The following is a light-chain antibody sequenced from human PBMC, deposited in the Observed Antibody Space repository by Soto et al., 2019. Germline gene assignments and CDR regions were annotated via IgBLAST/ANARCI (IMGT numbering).Light chain of an antibody. J-gene: IGLJ1*01. Sequence: QSVLTQPRSVSGSPGQSVTISCTGASSDVGGYNYVSWYQHHPGKAPKLMIYDVDKRPSGVPGRFSGSKSGNTASLTISGLQAEDEAHYYCCSYAGSYPFVFGTGTKGTVL. CDR2: DVD. CDR1: SSDVGGYNY. CDR3: CSYAGSYPFV. V-gene: IGLV2-11*01.